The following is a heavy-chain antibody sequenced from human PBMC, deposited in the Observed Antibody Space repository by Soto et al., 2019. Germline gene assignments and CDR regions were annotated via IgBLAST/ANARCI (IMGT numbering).Heavy chain of an antibody. CDR1: GGSFSGYY. CDR2: INHSGST. Sequence: PSETLSLTCAVYGGSFSGYYWSWIRQPPGKGLEWIGEINHSGSTNYNPSLKGRVTISVNTSKNQFSLKPSSVTAADTAVYYCARGPYRIAKYYYYGMDVWGQGTTVTVSS. CDR3: ARGPYRIAKYYYYGMDV. V-gene: IGHV4-34*01. D-gene: IGHD6-13*01. J-gene: IGHJ6*02.